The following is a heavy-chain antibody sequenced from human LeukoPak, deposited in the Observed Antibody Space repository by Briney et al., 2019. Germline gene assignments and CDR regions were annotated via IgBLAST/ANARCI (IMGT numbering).Heavy chain of an antibody. CDR2: INHSGST. D-gene: IGHD3-22*01. CDR1: GGSIRNSSFY. CDR3: ARYYYDSSGYSTQ. Sequence: SETLSLTCAVSGGSIRNSSFYWSWIRQPPGKGLEWIGEINHSGSTNYNPSLKSRVTISVDTSKNQFSLKLSSVTAADTAVYYCARYYYDSSGYSTQWGQGTLVTVAS. J-gene: IGHJ4*02. V-gene: IGHV4-34*01.